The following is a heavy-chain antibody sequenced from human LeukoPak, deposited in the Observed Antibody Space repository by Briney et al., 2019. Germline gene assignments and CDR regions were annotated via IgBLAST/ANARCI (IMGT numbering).Heavy chain of an antibody. CDR2: MNPNNGNT. Sequence: ASVKVSCKASGYTFTSYEINGVRKPTGQGLEWMGWMNPNNGNTGYAQKFQGRVTMNRDTSISTAYMELSSLRSDDTAVYYCARKFLGSRGYYFDYWGQGTLVTVSS. D-gene: IGHD3-10*01. CDR3: ARKFLGSRGYYFDY. CDR1: GYTFTSYE. V-gene: IGHV1-8*01. J-gene: IGHJ4*02.